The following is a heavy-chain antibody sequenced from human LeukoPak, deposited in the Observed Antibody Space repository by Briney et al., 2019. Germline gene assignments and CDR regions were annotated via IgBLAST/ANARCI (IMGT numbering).Heavy chain of an antibody. CDR1: GFTFSSYG. CDR3: AKDLVGSGWSFGY. Sequence: GGSLRLSCAASGFTFSSYGMHWARQAPGKGLEWVAFIRYDGSNKYYADSVKGRFTISRDNSKNTLYLQMNSLRAEDTAVYYCAKDLVGSGWSFGYWGQGTLVTVSS. V-gene: IGHV3-30*02. D-gene: IGHD6-19*01. CDR2: IRYDGSNK. J-gene: IGHJ4*02.